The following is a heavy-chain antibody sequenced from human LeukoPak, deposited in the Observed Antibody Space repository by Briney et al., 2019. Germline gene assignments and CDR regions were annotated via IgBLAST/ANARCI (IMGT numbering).Heavy chain of an antibody. D-gene: IGHD6-19*01. J-gene: IGHJ5*02. CDR2: ISSSSSYI. Sequence: GGSLRLSCAASGFTFSSYSMNWVRQAPGRGLEWVSSISSSSSYIYYADSVKGRFTISRDNAKNSLYLQMNSLRAEDTAVYYCARDRRTPLAVAGTGWFDPWGQGTLVTVSS. CDR3: ARDRRTPLAVAGTGWFDP. CDR1: GFTFSSYS. V-gene: IGHV3-21*01.